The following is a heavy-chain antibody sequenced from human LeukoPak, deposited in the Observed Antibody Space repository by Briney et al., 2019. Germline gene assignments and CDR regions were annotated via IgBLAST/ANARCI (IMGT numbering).Heavy chain of an antibody. V-gene: IGHV3-21*01. J-gene: IGHJ4*02. CDR3: ARVSFVGFGWFGESRDY. CDR2: ISSSSSYI. CDR1: GFTFSSYS. Sequence: PGGSLRLSCAASGFTFSSYSMNWVRQAPGKGLEWVSSISSSSSYIYYADSVKGRFTISRDNAKNSLYLQMNSLRAEDTAVYYCARVSFVGFGWFGESRDYWGQGTLVTVSS. D-gene: IGHD3-10*01.